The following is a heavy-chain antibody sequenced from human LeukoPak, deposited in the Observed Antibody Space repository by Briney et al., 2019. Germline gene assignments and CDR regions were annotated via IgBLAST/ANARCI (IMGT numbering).Heavy chain of an antibody. CDR3: AREHYYDNSGYWS. Sequence: GGSLRLSCAASGFSVNDKYMSWVRQAPGRGLEWVSVIYSGGSTYYADSVKGRFTISRDSSKNTLYLQMNSLRAGDTAVYYCAREHYYDNSGYWSWGQGTLVTVSS. J-gene: IGHJ4*02. V-gene: IGHV3-53*01. CDR2: IYSGGST. CDR1: GFSVNDKY. D-gene: IGHD3-22*01.